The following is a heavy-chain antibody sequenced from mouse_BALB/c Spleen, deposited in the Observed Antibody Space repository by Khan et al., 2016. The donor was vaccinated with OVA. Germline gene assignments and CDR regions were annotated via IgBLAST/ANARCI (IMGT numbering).Heavy chain of an antibody. CDR1: GYSITSDYA. V-gene: IGHV3-2*02. CDR2: ISYSGNT. J-gene: IGHJ2*01. CDR3: ARRSGGDFDF. Sequence: EVQLLETGPGLVKPSQSLSLTCTVTGYSITSDYAWNWIRQFPGNKLEWMGYISYSGNTKYNPSLKSRISVTRDTSKNQFFLQLNSVTTEDTATYYCARRSGGDFDFWGQGTTLTVSS. D-gene: IGHD4-1*01.